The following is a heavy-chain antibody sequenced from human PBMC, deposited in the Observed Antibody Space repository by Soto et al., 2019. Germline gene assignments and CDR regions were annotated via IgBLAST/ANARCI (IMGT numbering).Heavy chain of an antibody. J-gene: IGHJ4*02. CDR3: ARAHMVRGVITWYFDY. CDR1: GGSFSGYY. D-gene: IGHD3-10*01. Sequence: PSETLSLTCAVYGGSFSGYYWSWIRQPPGKGLEWIGEINHSGSTNYNPSLKSRVTISVDTSKNQFSLKLSSVTAADTAVYYCARAHMVRGVITWYFDYWGQGTLVTVSS. CDR2: INHSGST. V-gene: IGHV4-34*01.